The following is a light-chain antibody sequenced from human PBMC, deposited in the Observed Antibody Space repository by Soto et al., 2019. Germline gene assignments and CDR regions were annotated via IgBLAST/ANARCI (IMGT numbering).Light chain of an antibody. Sequence: QSALTQPASVSGSPGQSITISCTGTSSDVGGYNYVSWYQQYPGKAPKLMIYHVSHRPSGVSNRFSGSKSGNSASLTISGLQAEDEADYYCSSYTSTSTYVFGTGTNLTVL. CDR1: SSDVGGYNY. J-gene: IGLJ1*01. CDR3: SSYTSTSTYV. CDR2: HVS. V-gene: IGLV2-14*01.